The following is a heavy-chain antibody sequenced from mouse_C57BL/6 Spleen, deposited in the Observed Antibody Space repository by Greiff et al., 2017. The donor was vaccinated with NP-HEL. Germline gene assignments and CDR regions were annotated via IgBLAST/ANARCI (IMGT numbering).Heavy chain of an antibody. J-gene: IGHJ3*01. Sequence: VKLQQSGPELVKPGASVKISCKASGYAFSSSWMNWVKQRPGKGLEWIGRIYPGDGDTNYNGKFKGKATLTADKSSSTAYMQLSSLTSEDSAVYFCALLLPFAYWGQGTLVTVSA. CDR1: GYAFSSSW. V-gene: IGHV1-82*01. CDR2: IYPGDGDT. CDR3: ALLLPFAY. D-gene: IGHD2-10*01.